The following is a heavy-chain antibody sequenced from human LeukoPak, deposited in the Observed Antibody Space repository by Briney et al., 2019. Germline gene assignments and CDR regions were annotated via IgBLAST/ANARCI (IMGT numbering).Heavy chain of an antibody. D-gene: IGHD5-12*01. CDR3: ARDGESGYDLRGFDY. Sequence: AEGSLRLSCAASGFIFSSYGMLWVRQAPGKGLGWVSYISSSSSTIYYADSVKGRFTISRDNAKNSLYLQMNSLRAEDTAVYYCARDGESGYDLRGFDYWGQGTLVTVSS. J-gene: IGHJ4*02. CDR1: GFIFSSYG. CDR2: ISSSSSTI. V-gene: IGHV3-48*01.